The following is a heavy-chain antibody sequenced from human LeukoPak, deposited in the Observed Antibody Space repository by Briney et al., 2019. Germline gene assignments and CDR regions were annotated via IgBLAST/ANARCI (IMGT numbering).Heavy chain of an antibody. CDR1: GYTFTGYY. CDR3: ARDDYDFDY. J-gene: IGHJ4*02. CDR2: INPNSGGT. D-gene: IGHD4-17*01. Sequence: ASVTVSCKASGYTFTGYYMHWVRQAPGQGLEWMGWINPNSGGTNYAQKFQGRVTITRDTAISTAYMELSRLRSDDTAVYYCARDDYDFDYWGQGTLVTVSS. V-gene: IGHV1-2*02.